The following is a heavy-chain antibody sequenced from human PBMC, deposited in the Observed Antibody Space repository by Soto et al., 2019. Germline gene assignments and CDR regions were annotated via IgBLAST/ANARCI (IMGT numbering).Heavy chain of an antibody. CDR1: GFSLSTSGVG. CDR3: AHIIELELADWFDP. Sequence: SGPTLVKPTQTLTLTCTFSGFSLSTSGVGVGWIRQPPGKALEWLALIYWNDDKRYSPSLKSRLTITKDTSKNQVVLTMTNMDPVDTATYYCAHIIELELADWFDPWGQGTLVTVSS. D-gene: IGHD1-7*01. V-gene: IGHV2-5*01. J-gene: IGHJ5*02. CDR2: IYWNDDK.